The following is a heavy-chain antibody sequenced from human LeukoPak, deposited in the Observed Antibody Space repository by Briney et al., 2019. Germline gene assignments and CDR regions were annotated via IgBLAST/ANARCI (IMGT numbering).Heavy chain of an antibody. J-gene: IGHJ6*03. CDR1: GYSFTSYW. D-gene: IGHD2/OR15-2a*01. CDR3: ARHILTTKYYIDTTKYYYYYMDV. CDR2: IYPGDSDT. V-gene: IGHV5-51*01. Sequence: GESLKISFKGSGYSFTSYWIGWVRQMPGKGLEGMGIIYPGDSDTTYSPSFQGQVTISVDKSISTAYLQWSSLKASDTAMYYCARHILTTKYYIDTTKYYYYYMDVWGKGTTVTVSS.